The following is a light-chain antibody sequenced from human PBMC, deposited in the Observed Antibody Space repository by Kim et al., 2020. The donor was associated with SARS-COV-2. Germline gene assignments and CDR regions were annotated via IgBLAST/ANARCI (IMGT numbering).Light chain of an antibody. Sequence: SYELTQPPSVSVSPGQTAWITCSGESLSNQYLYWYQHKPGQAPVLVIYKDTERPSGIPERFSGSSSGTLTISGVQAEDEADYYCQSADNSGTFPVFGGWT. J-gene: IGLJ2*01. CDR2: KDT. V-gene: IGLV3-25*03. CDR1: SLSNQY. CDR3: QSADNSGTFPV.